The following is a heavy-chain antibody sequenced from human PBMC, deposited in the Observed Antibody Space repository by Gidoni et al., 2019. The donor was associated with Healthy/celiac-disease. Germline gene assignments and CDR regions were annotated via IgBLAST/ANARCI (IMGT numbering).Heavy chain of an antibody. D-gene: IGHD3-3*01. CDR1: GFSLSTSGIC. CDR2: IDWDDDK. Sequence: QVTLRESGPALVKPTQTLTLTCTFSGFSLSTSGICVSWIHQPPGKALEWLALIDWDDDKYYSTSLKTRLTISKDTSKNQVVLTMTNMDPVDTATYYCARARGDFWSGYPVYYFDYWGQGTLVTVSS. V-gene: IGHV2-70*01. J-gene: IGHJ4*02. CDR3: ARARGDFWSGYPVYYFDY.